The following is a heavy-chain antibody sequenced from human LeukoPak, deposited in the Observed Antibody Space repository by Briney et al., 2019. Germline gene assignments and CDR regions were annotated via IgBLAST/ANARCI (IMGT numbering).Heavy chain of an antibody. CDR2: IRYDGSNK. CDR3: AKDIWGRVRDGAFDI. CDR1: GFTFSSYG. V-gene: IGHV3-30*02. D-gene: IGHD3-16*01. J-gene: IGHJ3*02. Sequence: GGSLRLSCAASGFTFSSYGMHWVRQAPGKGLEWVAFIRYDGSNKYYADSVKGRFTISRDNSKNTLYLQMSSLRAEDTALYYCAKDIWGRVRDGAFDIWGQGTMVTVSS.